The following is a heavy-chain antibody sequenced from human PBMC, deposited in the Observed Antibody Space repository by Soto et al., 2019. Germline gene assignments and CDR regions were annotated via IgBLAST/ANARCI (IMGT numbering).Heavy chain of an antibody. CDR2: IYYSGST. V-gene: IGHV4-59*08. D-gene: IGHD3-3*01. CDR1: GGSISSYY. J-gene: IGHJ4*02. CDR3: ARQPNYDFWSGEPNYFDY. Sequence: SETLSLTCTVSGGSISSYYWSWIRQPPGKGLEWIGYIYYSGSTNYNPSLKSRVTISVDTSKNQFSLKLSSVTAADTAVYYCARQPNYDFWSGEPNYFDYWGQGTLVTVS.